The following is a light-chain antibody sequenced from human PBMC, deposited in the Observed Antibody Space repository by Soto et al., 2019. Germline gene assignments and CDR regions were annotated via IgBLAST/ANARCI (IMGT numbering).Light chain of an antibody. V-gene: IGKV1-39*01. CDR1: RDISDY. Sequence: QMTQSPASLSASVGDRVTITCRASRDISDYLNWFQHKPGRAPKLLISAASVLHSGVPARFSVSGSESGTEFTLTISSLQPEDSATYYCQQSYSPPLTFGGGTRVEIK. CDR2: AAS. J-gene: IGKJ4*02. CDR3: QQSYSPPLT.